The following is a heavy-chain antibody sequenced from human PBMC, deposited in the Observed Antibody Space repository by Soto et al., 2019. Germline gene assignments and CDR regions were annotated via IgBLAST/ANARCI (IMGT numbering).Heavy chain of an antibody. J-gene: IGHJ3*02. CDR3: ARGHGAVAWVRWNAFDI. Sequence: SETLSLTCAVYGGSISGYYWSWIRQPPGKGLEWIGEINHSGSTNYNPSLKSRVTISVDTSKNQFSLKLSSVTAADTAVYYCARGHGAVAWVRWNAFDIWGQGTMVTVSS. CDR2: INHSGST. D-gene: IGHD6-19*01. V-gene: IGHV4-34*01. CDR1: GGSISGYY.